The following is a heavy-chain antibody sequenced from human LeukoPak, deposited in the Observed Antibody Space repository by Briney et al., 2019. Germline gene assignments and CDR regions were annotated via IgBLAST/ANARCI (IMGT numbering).Heavy chain of an antibody. D-gene: IGHD6-13*01. J-gene: IGHJ4*02. CDR3: ARTAAGPRGRDYYFDY. V-gene: IGHV6-1*01. Sequence: SQTLSLTCAISGDSVSSNSAAWHWIRQSPSRGLEWLGRTYYRSKWYNDYAVSVKSRITINPDTSKNQFSLQLNSVTPEDTAVYYCARTAAGPRGRDYYFDYWGQGTLVTVSS. CDR1: GDSVSSNSAA. CDR2: TYYRSKWYN.